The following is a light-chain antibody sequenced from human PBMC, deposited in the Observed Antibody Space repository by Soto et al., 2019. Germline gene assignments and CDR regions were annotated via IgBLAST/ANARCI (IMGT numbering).Light chain of an antibody. CDR1: QTVGSY. CDR2: DAS. V-gene: IGKV3-11*01. J-gene: IGKJ4*01. CDR3: HQRSSWPLT. Sequence: ILLTQSPATLSLSPGERATLSCSASQTVGSYLAWYQQKAGQAPRPLIYDASNSAPGSPARFSGSGSGTDFTLTIRSLEPEDFAGYYCHQRSSWPLTFGGGTKVDIK.